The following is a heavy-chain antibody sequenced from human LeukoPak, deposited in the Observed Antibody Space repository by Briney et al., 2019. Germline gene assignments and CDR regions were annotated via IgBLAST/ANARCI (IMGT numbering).Heavy chain of an antibody. D-gene: IGHD6-13*01. V-gene: IGHV3-53*01. CDR3: ARNGYSGSWYRN. Sequence: GGSLRLSCAASGFTVSSNYMSWVRQAPGKGLEWVSVIYSGGSTYYADSVKGRFTISRDNSKNTLYLQMNGLRAEDTAVYYCARNGYSGSWYRNWGQGTLVTVSS. J-gene: IGHJ4*02. CDR2: IYSGGST. CDR1: GFTVSSNY.